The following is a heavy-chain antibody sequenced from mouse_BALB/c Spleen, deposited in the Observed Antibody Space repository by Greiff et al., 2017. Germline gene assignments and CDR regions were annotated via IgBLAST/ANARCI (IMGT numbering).Heavy chain of an antibody. CDR1: GFDFSRYW. Sequence: EVKLLESGGGLVQPGGSLKLSCAASGFDFSRYWMSWVRQAPGKGLEWIGEINPDSSTINYTPSLKDKFIISRDNAKNTLYLQMSKVRSEDTALYYCARQGGSNYAMDYWGQGTSVTVSS. D-gene: IGHD1-1*01. V-gene: IGHV4-1*02. J-gene: IGHJ4*01. CDR2: INPDSSTI. CDR3: ARQGGSNYAMDY.